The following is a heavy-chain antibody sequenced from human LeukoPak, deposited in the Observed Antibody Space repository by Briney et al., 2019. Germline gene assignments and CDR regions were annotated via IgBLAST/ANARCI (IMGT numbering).Heavy chain of an antibody. CDR3: ARLLRIAAAGSYPYYDMDV. V-gene: IGHV4-34*01. CDR1: GGSFTGYL. J-gene: IGHJ6*02. D-gene: IGHD6-6*01. CDR2: INHGGST. Sequence: SETLSLTCAVHGGSFTGYLWSWIRQTPGKGLEWIGEINHGGSTKYNPSLKSRDTMSVDTSKNQLSLKLTSVTAADTAVYYCARLLRIAAAGSYPYYDMDVWGQGTTVTVSS.